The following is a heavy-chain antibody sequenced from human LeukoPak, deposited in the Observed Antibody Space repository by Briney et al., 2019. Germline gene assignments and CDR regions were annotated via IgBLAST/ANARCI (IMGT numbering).Heavy chain of an antibody. CDR1: GGSISSSSYY. Sequence: SETLSLTCTVSGGSISSSSYYWGWIRQPPGKGLEWIGSFYYSGSTNYNPSLKSRVTISVDTSKNQFSLKLSSVTAADTAVYYCARVQRTVVTATYYDWFDPWGQGTLVTVSS. V-gene: IGHV4-39*07. D-gene: IGHD2-21*02. J-gene: IGHJ5*02. CDR3: ARVQRTVVTATYYDWFDP. CDR2: FYYSGST.